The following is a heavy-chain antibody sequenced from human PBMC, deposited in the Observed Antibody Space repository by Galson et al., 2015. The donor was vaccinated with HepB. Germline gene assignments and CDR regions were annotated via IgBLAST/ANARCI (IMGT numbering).Heavy chain of an antibody. V-gene: IGHV3-23*01. Sequence: SLRLSCAASGFTFSNYAMNWVRQTPGKGLEWVSVIGGATSRTDYADSVKGRFTVSRDNSKNTLYLQMNSLRGEDTAVYYCAKDSLQYAIDTWGQGTMVTVPS. CDR1: GFTFSNYA. CDR2: IGGATSRT. CDR3: AKDSLQYAIDT. J-gene: IGHJ3*02.